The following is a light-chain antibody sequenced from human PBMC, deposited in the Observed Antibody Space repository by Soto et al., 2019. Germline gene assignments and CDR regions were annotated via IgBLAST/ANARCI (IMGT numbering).Light chain of an antibody. CDR3: QQYGSLGT. Sequence: ENVLTQSPGTLSLSPGERATLSCRASQSFSSSYLAWYQQKPGQAPRLLIYGTSTRATGVPDRFGGSGSQTDFTLTISRLEPEDFAVYYCQQYGSLGTFGQGTRVEIK. CDR1: QSFSSSY. V-gene: IGKV3-20*01. CDR2: GTS. J-gene: IGKJ1*01.